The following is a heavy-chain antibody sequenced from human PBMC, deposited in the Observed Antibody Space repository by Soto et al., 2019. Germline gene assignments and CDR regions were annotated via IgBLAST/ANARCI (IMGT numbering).Heavy chain of an antibody. CDR3: ARTFPARPAVYYYYYGMDV. CDR2: ISAYNGNT. Sequence: QVQLVQSGAEVKKPGASVKVSCKASGYTFTSYGISWVRQAPGQGLEWMGWISAYNGNTNYAQKLQGRVTMTTDTPTSTAYMELRSLRSDDTAVYYCARTFPARPAVYYYYYGMDVWGQGTTVTVSS. D-gene: IGHD6-6*01. CDR1: GYTFTSYG. J-gene: IGHJ6*02. V-gene: IGHV1-18*04.